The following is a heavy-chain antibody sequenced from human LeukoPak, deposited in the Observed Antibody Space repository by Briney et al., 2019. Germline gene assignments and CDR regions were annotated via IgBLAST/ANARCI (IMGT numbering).Heavy chain of an antibody. CDR3: VRDRYYGSVSFYQMDV. Sequence: GASVKVSCKASGYTFIGYYMHWVRPAPGPGLEWMGWIYPNSGGTDYEQKFPGRVTMTRDTSIRTAYMELSRLRSDDTAVYYCVRDRYYGSVSFYQMDVWGQGTTVTASS. CDR2: IYPNSGGT. V-gene: IGHV1-2*02. D-gene: IGHD3-10*01. J-gene: IGHJ6*01. CDR1: GYTFIGYY.